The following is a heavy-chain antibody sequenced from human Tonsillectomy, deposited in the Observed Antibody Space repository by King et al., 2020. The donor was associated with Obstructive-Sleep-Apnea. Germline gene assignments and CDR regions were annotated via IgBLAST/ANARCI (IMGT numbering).Heavy chain of an antibody. CDR2: IYYSGST. CDR3: AREGRYTGYDFD. J-gene: IGHJ4*02. V-gene: IGHV4-39*07. D-gene: IGHD5-12*01. CDR1: GGSISSRSYY. Sequence: QLQESGPGLVRPSETLSLTCTVSGGSISSRSYYWGWIRQPPGKGLEWVGSIYYSGSTNYNPSLTSRVTISVDTSKNQFSLRLSSVTAADTAVYYCAREGRYTGYDFDWGQGTLVTVSS.